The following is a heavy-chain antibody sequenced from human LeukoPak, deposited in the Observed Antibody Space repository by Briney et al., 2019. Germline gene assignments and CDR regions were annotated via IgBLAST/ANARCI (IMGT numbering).Heavy chain of an antibody. D-gene: IGHD5-24*01. CDR1: GGSIRNYY. CDR2: IYNSGST. Sequence: SETLSLTCSVSGGSIRNYYWSWIRQPPGKGLGWIGYIYNSGSTNCNPSLKSRVTISVDTSKNQFSLKLSSVTAADTAVYYCARHGGGYSFDYWGQGTLVTVSS. V-gene: IGHV4-59*08. J-gene: IGHJ4*02. CDR3: ARHGGGYSFDY.